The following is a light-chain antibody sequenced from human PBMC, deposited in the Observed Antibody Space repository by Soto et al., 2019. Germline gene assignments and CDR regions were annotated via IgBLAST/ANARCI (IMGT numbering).Light chain of an antibody. CDR3: QHYGDASWT. J-gene: IGKJ1*01. Sequence: EIVLTQSPGTLSLSPAERATLSCSGXQRVICNYFSWFQQKPGKTPKXLXSRXSTRATDSPDRLSGSGSGTDFTLTISRLEPEDFAVYYCQHYGDASWTVGQGTKVDI. CDR2: RXS. V-gene: IGKV3-20*01. CDR1: QRVICNY.